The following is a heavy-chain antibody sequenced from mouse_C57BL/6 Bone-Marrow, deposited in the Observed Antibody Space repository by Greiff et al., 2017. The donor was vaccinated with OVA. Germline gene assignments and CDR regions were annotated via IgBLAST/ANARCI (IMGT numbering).Heavy chain of an antibody. Sequence: QVQLQQPGAELVRPGTSVKLSCKASGYTFTSYWMHWVKQRPGQGLEWIGVIDPSDSYTNYNQKFKGKATLTVDTSSSTAYMQLSSLTSEDSAVYYCARKASSGLDYWGQGTTLTVSS. J-gene: IGHJ2*01. CDR3: ARKASSGLDY. CDR2: IDPSDSYT. D-gene: IGHD3-2*02. CDR1: GYTFTSYW. V-gene: IGHV1-59*01.